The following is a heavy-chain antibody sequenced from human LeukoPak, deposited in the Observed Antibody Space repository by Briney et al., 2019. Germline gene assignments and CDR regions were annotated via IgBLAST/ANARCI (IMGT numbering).Heavy chain of an antibody. V-gene: IGHV4-59*12. CDR1: GGSLSSYF. D-gene: IGHD4-17*01. CDR2: IHNNATT. J-gene: IGHJ5*02. CDR3: ARSRGGFGDYGSWFDP. Sequence: SETLSLTCPVSGGSLSSYFWSWIRQPPGKGLEWIGYIHNNATTNCNPSLKSRLTISLDTAKNQFSLKLTSVTAADTAVYFCARSRGGFGDYGSWFDPWGQGTLVTVSS.